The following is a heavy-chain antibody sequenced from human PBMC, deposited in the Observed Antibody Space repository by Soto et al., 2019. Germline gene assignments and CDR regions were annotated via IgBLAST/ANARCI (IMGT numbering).Heavy chain of an antibody. CDR2: ISGSGRTI. D-gene: IGHD5-12*01. Sequence: GGSLRLSCAASGFSFSDYYMSWIRQAPGRGLEWISYISGSGRTIDYANSVKGRFTISRDNADNSLYPQMNSLRAEDTAVYYCARAPSAYDSLDFWGQGTLVTVSS. CDR3: ARAPSAYDSLDF. V-gene: IGHV3-11*01. J-gene: IGHJ4*02. CDR1: GFSFSDYY.